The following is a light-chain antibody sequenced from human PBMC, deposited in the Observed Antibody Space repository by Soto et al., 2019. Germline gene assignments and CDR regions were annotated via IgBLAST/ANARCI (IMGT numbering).Light chain of an antibody. Sequence: EVVMTQSPATLSMSPGERATLSCRASQSVGTNLAWYQQKPGQSPRLLIYGASTRATGIPDRITGSGSGTDFTLTISRLEPEDFAVYYCQQYDTSPVTFGQGTKLEI. CDR2: GAS. V-gene: IGKV3D-15*01. CDR3: QQYDTSPVT. J-gene: IGKJ2*01. CDR1: QSVGTN.